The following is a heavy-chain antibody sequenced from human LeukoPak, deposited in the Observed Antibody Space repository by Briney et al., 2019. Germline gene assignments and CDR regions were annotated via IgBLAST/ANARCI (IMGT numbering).Heavy chain of an antibody. J-gene: IGHJ6*04. CDR2: ISGSGGST. V-gene: IGHV3-23*01. CDR3: AKDRTAAAAHYGMDV. CDR1: GFTFSSYA. Sequence: GGSLRPSCAASGFTFSSYAMSWVRQAPGKGLEWVSAISGSGGSTYYADSVKGRFTISRDNSKNTLYLQMNSLRAEDTAVYYCAKDRTAAAAHYGMDVWGKGTTVTVSS. D-gene: IGHD6-13*01.